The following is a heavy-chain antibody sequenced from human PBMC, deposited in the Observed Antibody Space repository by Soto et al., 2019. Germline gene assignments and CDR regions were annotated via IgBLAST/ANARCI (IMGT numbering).Heavy chain of an antibody. J-gene: IGHJ3*02. V-gene: IGHV3-21*01. CDR3: ARGGDYYDSSGYYYASDAFDI. CDR2: ISSSSSYI. D-gene: IGHD3-22*01. Sequence: GGSLRLSCAASGFTFSSYSMNWVHQAPGKGLEWVSSISSSSSYIYYADSVKGRFTISRDNAKNSLYLQMNSLRAEDTAVYYCARGGDYYDSSGYYYASDAFDIWGQGTMVTV. CDR1: GFTFSSYS.